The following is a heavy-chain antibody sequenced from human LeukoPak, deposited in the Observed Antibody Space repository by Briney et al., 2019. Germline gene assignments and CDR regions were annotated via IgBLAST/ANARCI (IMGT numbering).Heavy chain of an antibody. J-gene: IGHJ5*02. CDR1: GGSFSGYY. V-gene: IGHV4-59*01. Sequence: SETLSLTCAVYGGSFSGYYWSWIRQPPGKGLEWIGCIYYSGSTNYNPSFKSRVTISVDTSKNQFSLKLSSVTAADTAVYYCAKITPRDYALERFNWFDPWGQGTLVTVSS. CDR2: IYYSGST. CDR3: AKITPRDYALERFNWFDP. D-gene: IGHD4-17*01.